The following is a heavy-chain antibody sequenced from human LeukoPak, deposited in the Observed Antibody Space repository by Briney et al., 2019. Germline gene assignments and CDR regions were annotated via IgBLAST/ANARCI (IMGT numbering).Heavy chain of an antibody. J-gene: IGHJ5*02. V-gene: IGHV4-59*08. Sequence: SETLSLTCTVSGGPISTYQWSWIREPPGKGLEWIGYIYYTGSTNYNPSLRSRVTISLDTSKNQFSLRVNSVTAADTAVYYCARRTTVTPNWFDPWGQGTLVTVSS. CDR1: GGPISTYQ. D-gene: IGHD4-17*01. CDR3: ARRTTVTPNWFDP. CDR2: IYYTGST.